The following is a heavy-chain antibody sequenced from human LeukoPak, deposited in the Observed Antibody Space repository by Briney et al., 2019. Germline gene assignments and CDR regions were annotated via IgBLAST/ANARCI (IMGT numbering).Heavy chain of an antibody. D-gene: IGHD6-19*01. V-gene: IGHV4-59*12. Sequence: SETLSLTCTVSGGSISSYYWSWIRQPPGKGLEWIGYIYYSGSTNYNPSLKSRVTMSVDTSKNQFSLKLSSVTAADTAVYYCARDGSLSGWFGCYFDYWGQGTLVTVSS. CDR3: ARDGSLSGWFGCYFDY. J-gene: IGHJ4*02. CDR2: IYYSGST. CDR1: GGSISSYY.